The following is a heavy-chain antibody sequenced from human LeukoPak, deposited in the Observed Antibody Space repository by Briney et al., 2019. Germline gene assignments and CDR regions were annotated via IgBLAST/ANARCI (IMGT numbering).Heavy chain of an antibody. CDR3: ARLPIMVGAPRHFQD. V-gene: IGHV4-39*01. CDR2: ISNSGTT. CDR1: GASITTNSYY. Sequence: SETLSLTCTVSGASITTNSYYWGWIRQSPGKGLEWIGTISNSGTTYYSESFKSRVTTSADTSKNQFSLNLKSVTAADTAVYYCARLPIMVGAPRHFQDWGQGTLVIVSS. D-gene: IGHD1-26*01. J-gene: IGHJ1*01.